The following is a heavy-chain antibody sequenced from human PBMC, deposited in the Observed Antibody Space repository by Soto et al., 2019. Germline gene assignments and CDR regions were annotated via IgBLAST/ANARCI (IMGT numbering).Heavy chain of an antibody. V-gene: IGHV4-30-4*01. J-gene: IGHJ6*02. D-gene: IGHD4-17*01. CDR2: IYYSGST. Sequence: SETLSLTCTVSGGSISSGDYYWSWIRQPPGKGLEWIGYIYYSGSTYYNPSLKSRVTISVDTSKNQFSLKLSSVTAADTAVYYCAREKRGTVTTSFYYYYYGMDVWGQGTTVTV. CDR1: GGSISSGDYY. CDR3: AREKRGTVTTSFYYYYYGMDV.